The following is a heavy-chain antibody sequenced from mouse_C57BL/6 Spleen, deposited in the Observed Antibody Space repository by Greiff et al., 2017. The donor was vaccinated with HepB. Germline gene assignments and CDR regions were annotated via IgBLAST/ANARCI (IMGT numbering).Heavy chain of an antibody. Sequence: QVQLQQPGAELVKPGASVKLSCKASGYTFTSYWMHWVKQRPGQGLEWIGMIHPNSGSTNYNEKFKSKATLTVDKTSSTAYMQLSSLTSEDSAVYYCARESGNYYVSYDFDYWGQGTTLTVSS. CDR1: GYTFTSYW. CDR2: IHPNSGST. V-gene: IGHV1-64*01. CDR3: ARESGNYYVSYDFDY. J-gene: IGHJ2*01. D-gene: IGHD1-1*01.